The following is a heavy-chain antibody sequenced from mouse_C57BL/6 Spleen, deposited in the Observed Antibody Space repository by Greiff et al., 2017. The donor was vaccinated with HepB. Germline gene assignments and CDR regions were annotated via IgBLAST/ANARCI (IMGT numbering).Heavy chain of an antibody. CDR1: GFTFSDYY. D-gene: IGHD1-1*01. V-gene: IGHV5-16*01. CDR3: ARVTVVANAMDY. CDR2: INYDGSST. Sequence: EVMLVESEGGLVQPGSSMKLSCTASGFTFSDYYMAWVRQVPEKGLEWVANINYDGSSTYYLDSLKSRFIISRDNAKNILYLQMSSLKSEDTATYYCARVTVVANAMDYWGQGTSVTVSS. J-gene: IGHJ4*01.